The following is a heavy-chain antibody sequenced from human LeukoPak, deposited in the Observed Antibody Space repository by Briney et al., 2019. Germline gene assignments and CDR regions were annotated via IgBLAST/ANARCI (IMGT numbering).Heavy chain of an antibody. CDR1: GYSFTNYW. Sequence: GESLKISCKGSGYSFTNYWIGWVRQMPGKGLEWMGIIYPDDSDDSDTRYSPSFQDHVTISVDTSLNTAYLQWHSLKASDTAMYYCAREGIDDARRPEYFQYWGQGTLVAVSS. CDR3: AREGIDDARRPEYFQY. D-gene: IGHD1-1*01. CDR2: IYPDDSDDSDT. V-gene: IGHV5-51*01. J-gene: IGHJ1*01.